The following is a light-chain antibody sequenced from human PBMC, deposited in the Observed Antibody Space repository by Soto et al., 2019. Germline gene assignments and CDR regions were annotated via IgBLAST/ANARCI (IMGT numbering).Light chain of an antibody. Sequence: QSVLTQPASVSGSPGQSITISCTGTNNDVGYYFLVSWYQHHPGRAPKLIIYEVTKRPSGISNSFSGSKSGNTASLTISGLQAEDEANYYCCLYTRENAYVFGSGTKVTVL. CDR1: NNDVGYYFL. V-gene: IGLV2-23*02. CDR2: EVT. J-gene: IGLJ1*01. CDR3: CLYTRENAYV.